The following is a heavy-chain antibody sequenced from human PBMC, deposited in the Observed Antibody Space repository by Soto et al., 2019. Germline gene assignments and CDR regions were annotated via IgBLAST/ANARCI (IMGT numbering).Heavy chain of an antibody. CDR2: LYNAGST. CDR1: GGSISRYY. Sequence: PSETLSLTCTVSGGSISRYYWSWIRQPPGKGLEWIGYLYNAGSTIYNPSLKSRVTISVDMSQNQFSLNLNYVTAADTAVYYCARDLWGYCGTDCYPLDVWVQGTTVT. V-gene: IGHV4-59*01. CDR3: ARDLWGYCGTDCYPLDV. D-gene: IGHD2-21*02. J-gene: IGHJ6*02.